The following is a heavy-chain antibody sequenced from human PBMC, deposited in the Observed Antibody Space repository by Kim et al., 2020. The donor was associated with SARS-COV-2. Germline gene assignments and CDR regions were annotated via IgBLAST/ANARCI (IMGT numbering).Heavy chain of an antibody. J-gene: IGHJ5*02. CDR2: IYYSGST. CDR3: ARDVIGYCSSTSCYGESNWFDP. D-gene: IGHD2-2*01. CDR1: GGSISSSSYY. V-gene: IGHV4-39*07. Sequence: SETLSLTCTVSGGSISSSSYYWGWIRQPPGKGLEWIGSIYYSGSTYYNPSLKSRVTISVDTSKNQFSLKLSSVTAADTAVYYCARDVIGYCSSTSCYGESNWFDPWGQGTLVTVSS.